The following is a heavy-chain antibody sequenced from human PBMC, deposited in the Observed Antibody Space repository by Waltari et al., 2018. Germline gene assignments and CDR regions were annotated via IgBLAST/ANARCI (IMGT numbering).Heavy chain of an antibody. Sequence: EVQLVESGGGLVKPGGSLRLSCAASGFTFSSYSMNWVRQAPGKGLGWVSSISSSSSYIYYADSVKGRFTISRDNAKNSLYLQMNSLRAEDTAVYYCARREGSHRPEDYWGQGTLVTVSS. J-gene: IGHJ4*02. D-gene: IGHD1-26*01. CDR2: ISSSSSYI. CDR3: ARREGSHRPEDY. CDR1: GFTFSSYS. V-gene: IGHV3-21*01.